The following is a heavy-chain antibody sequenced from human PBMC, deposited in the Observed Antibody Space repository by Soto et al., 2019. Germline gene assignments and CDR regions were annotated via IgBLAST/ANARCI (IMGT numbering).Heavy chain of an antibody. Sequence: GESLKISCKGSGYSFTTYWIGWVRKMPGKGLEWMGVIYPGDSDTRYGPSFRGQLTISADKSIFTAYLQWSSLKASDTAMYYCASPRHSGSYDDAFDLWGQGTMVTVSS. D-gene: IGHD1-26*01. CDR3: ASPRHSGSYDDAFDL. CDR1: GYSFTTYW. J-gene: IGHJ3*01. V-gene: IGHV5-51*01. CDR2: IYPGDSDT.